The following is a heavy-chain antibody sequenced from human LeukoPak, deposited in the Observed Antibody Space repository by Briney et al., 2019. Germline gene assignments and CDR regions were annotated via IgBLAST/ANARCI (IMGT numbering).Heavy chain of an antibody. CDR1: GGFIRRDY. CDR3: ARGDGYIPFDF. Sequence: SETLSLTCTVSVSGGFIRRDYRSWLRQPPGKALEWIGYIYTTGTPIYNPSLKGRVSLSVDPSNSQSSPKLTSVTPAEPAVYYWARGDGYIPFDFWGHGILVSVSS. D-gene: IGHD5-24*01. CDR2: IYTTGTP. J-gene: IGHJ4*01. V-gene: IGHV4-4*08.